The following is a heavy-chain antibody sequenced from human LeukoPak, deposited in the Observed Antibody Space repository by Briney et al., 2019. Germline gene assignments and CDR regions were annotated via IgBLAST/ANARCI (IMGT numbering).Heavy chain of an antibody. V-gene: IGHV3-23*01. CDR1: GFTFSSFA. CDR2: ISGTGGST. D-gene: IGHD5-12*01. J-gene: IGHJ5*02. Sequence: GGSLRLSCAASGFTFSSFAMTWVRQAPRKGLEWVSSISGTGGSTFYADSVKGRFTISRDNSKNTLYLQMNSLRAEDTAIYYCARDGYQSHNWFDPWGQGTLVTVSS. CDR3: ARDGYQSHNWFDP.